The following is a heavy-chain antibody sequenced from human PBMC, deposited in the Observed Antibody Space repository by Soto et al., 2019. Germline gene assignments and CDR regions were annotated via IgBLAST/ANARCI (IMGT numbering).Heavy chain of an antibody. Sequence: QLLESGPGLVKPSETLSLTCTVSGGSISSSSYYWGWIRQPPGKGLEWIGSIYYSGSTYYNPSLKSRVTISVDTSKNQFSLKLSSVTAADTAVYYCARHGYDFWSGANWFDPWGQGTLVTVSS. CDR1: GGSISSSSYY. D-gene: IGHD3-3*01. J-gene: IGHJ5*02. CDR2: IYYSGST. V-gene: IGHV4-39*01. CDR3: ARHGYDFWSGANWFDP.